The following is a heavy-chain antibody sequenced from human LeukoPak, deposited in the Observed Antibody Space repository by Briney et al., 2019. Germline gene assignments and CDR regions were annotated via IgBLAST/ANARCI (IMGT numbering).Heavy chain of an antibody. CDR3: AKRGVVIRVILVGFHKEAYYFDS. Sequence: GGSLRLSCAVSGITLSNYGMPWVRQAPGKGLEWVASLSASGGGTSYADSVRGRFTISRDNAKNTLYLQMNSLRAEDTAVYFCAKRGVVIRVILVGFHKEAYYFDSWGQGVLVTVSS. CDR1: GITLSNYG. CDR2: LSASGGGT. V-gene: IGHV3-23*01. D-gene: IGHD3-22*01. J-gene: IGHJ4*02.